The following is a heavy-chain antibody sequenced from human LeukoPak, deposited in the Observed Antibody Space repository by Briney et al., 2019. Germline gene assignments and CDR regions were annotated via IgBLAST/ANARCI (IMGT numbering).Heavy chain of an antibody. CDR3: ARRAGHSSGYPPGFDY. CDR2: IYTSGSN. D-gene: IGHD3-22*01. Sequence: SETLSLTCTVSGGSISSYYWRWIRQPAGRGLEWIGRIYTSGSNNFNPSLKSRVTISVDTSKKQFSLKLSSVTAADTAVYYCARRAGHSSGYPPGFDYWGQGTLVTVSS. V-gene: IGHV4-4*07. CDR1: GGSISSYY. J-gene: IGHJ4*02.